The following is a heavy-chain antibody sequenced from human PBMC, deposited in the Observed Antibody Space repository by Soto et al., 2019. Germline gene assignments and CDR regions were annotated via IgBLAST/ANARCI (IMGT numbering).Heavy chain of an antibody. J-gene: IGHJ4*02. D-gene: IGHD1-7*01. CDR3: ASRDPGTSVDY. CDR1: GGSFTSNNW. Sequence: QVQLQESGPGLVKPSGTLSLTCAVSGGSFTSNNWWPWVRQPPGQGLVWIGEIYRPGSTKYNPSLKSRVTISLDKSENQSSLKVTSLTAADTAVYYCASRDPGTSVDYWGRGTLVTVSS. V-gene: IGHV4-4*02. CDR2: IYRPGST.